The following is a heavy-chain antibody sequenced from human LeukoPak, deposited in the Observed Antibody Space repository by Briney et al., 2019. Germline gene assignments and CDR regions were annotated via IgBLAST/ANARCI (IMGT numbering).Heavy chain of an antibody. CDR2: TYFRDKWYH. J-gene: IGHJ5*02. CDR1: GDTVSSNSAA. Sequence: SQTLSLTCAISGDTVSSNSAAWNCIRQSPSRGLEWLGRTYFRDKWYHDYADSVRSRITIRPDTSRNQFSLQLKSVTPEDTAVYYCVMSLAAAGATWFDLWGQGTLVTVSA. CDR3: VMSLAAAGATWFDL. D-gene: IGHD1-14*01. V-gene: IGHV6-1*01.